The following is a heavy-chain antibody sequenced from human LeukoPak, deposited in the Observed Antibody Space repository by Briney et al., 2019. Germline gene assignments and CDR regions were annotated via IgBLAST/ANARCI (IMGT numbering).Heavy chain of an antibody. D-gene: IGHD3-16*02. CDR3: ARVGGIGIYDYVWGSYRMFDP. CDR1: GYTFTSYD. Sequence: ASVKVSCTASGYTFTSYDISWVRQAPGQGLEWMGWISAYNGNTNYAQKLQGRVTMTTDTSTSTAYMELRRLGSDDTAVYYCARVGGIGIYDYVWGSYRMFDPWGQGTLVTVSS. V-gene: IGHV1-18*01. J-gene: IGHJ5*02. CDR2: ISAYNGNT.